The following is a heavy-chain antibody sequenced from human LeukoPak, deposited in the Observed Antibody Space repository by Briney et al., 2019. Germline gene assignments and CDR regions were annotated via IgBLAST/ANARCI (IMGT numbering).Heavy chain of an antibody. J-gene: IGHJ4*02. Sequence: GGSLRLSCAASGFTFSTYGLHWVRQAPGKGLEWVAFIRSDGIIIYYADSVKGRFTISRDNAKNSLYLQMNSLRAEDTAVYYCARDARFLEWLSSYFDYWGQGTLVTVSS. CDR1: GFTFSTYG. CDR3: ARDARFLEWLSSYFDY. CDR2: IRSDGIII. D-gene: IGHD3-3*01. V-gene: IGHV3-30*02.